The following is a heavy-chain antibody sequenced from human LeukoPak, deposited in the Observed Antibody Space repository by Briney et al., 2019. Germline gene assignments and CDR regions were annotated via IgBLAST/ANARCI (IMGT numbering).Heavy chain of an antibody. CDR1: GVSISSYS. CDR3: ARDSLGAGTVGATSGY. J-gene: IGHJ4*02. Sequence: SETLSLTCTVSGVSISSYSWSWIRQPAGKGLDWIGRIYTSGSTYYNPSLKSRVTISVDTSKNQFSLKLSSVTAADTAVYYCARDSLGAGTVGATSGYWGQGTLVTVSS. V-gene: IGHV4-4*07. D-gene: IGHD1-26*01. CDR2: IYTSGST.